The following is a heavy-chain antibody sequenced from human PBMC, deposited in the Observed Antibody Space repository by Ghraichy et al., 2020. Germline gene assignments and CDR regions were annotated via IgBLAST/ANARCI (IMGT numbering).Heavy chain of an antibody. CDR3: AREIRRIGVVANSHAFDI. V-gene: IGHV4-59*01. J-gene: IGHJ3*02. CDR2: IYYSGST. CDR1: GGSISSYY. D-gene: IGHD3-22*01. Sequence: SETLSLTCTVSGGSISSYYWSWIRQPPGKGLEWIGYIYYSGSTNYNPSLKSRVTISVDTSKNQFSLKLSSVTAADTAVYYCAREIRRIGVVANSHAFDIWGQGTMVTVSS.